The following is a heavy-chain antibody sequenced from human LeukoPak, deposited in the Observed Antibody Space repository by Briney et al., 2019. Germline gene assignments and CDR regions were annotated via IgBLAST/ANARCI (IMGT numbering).Heavy chain of an antibody. CDR1: GFTFSSYA. J-gene: IGHJ4*02. CDR3: ARAAPGYFDY. V-gene: IGHV3-30*04. Sequence: GGSLRLSCAASGFTFSSYAMHWVRQAPGKGLEWVAVISYDGSNKYYADSVKGRFTISRDNSKNTLYLQMNSLRAEDTAVYYCARAAPGYFDYWGQGTLVTVSS. CDR2: ISYDGSNK.